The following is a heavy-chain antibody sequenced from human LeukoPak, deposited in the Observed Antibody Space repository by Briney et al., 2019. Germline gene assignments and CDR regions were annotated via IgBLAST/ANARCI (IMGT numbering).Heavy chain of an antibody. CDR2: IYYSGST. Sequence: PSETLSLTCTVSGGSISSSSYYWGWIRQPPGKGLEWIGSIYYSGSTYYNPSLKSRVTISVDTSKNQFSLKLSSVTAADTAVYYCARLVYYDSSGYWYYFDYWGQGTLVTVSS. CDR1: GGSISSSSYY. V-gene: IGHV4-39*01. CDR3: ARLVYYDSSGYWYYFDY. J-gene: IGHJ4*02. D-gene: IGHD3-22*01.